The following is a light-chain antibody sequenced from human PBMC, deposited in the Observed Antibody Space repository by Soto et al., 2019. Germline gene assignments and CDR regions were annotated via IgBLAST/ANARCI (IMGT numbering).Light chain of an antibody. Sequence: QSALTQPPSASGSPGQSGPISCTGTSSDVGGYDYVSWYQQHPGKAPKLMIYDVSKRPSGVPDRFSGSKSGNTASLTVSGLQAEDEADYYCSSYAGTYIVFGTGTKVTVL. CDR3: SSYAGTYIV. CDR1: SSDVGGYDY. CDR2: DVS. V-gene: IGLV2-8*01. J-gene: IGLJ1*01.